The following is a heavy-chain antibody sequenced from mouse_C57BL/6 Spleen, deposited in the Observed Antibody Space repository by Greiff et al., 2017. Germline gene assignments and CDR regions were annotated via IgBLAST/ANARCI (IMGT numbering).Heavy chain of an antibody. CDR3: ARNSYSSYVDV. CDR1: GYTFTSYW. J-gene: IGHJ1*03. V-gene: IGHV1-50*01. CDR2: IDPSDSYT. D-gene: IGHD1-1*01. Sequence: QVQLQQPGAELVKPGASVKLSCKASGYTFTSYWMQWVKQRPGQGLEWIGEIDPSDSYTNYNQKFKGKATLTLDTSSSTAYLQLSSLTSEDSAVYYCARNSYSSYVDVWGTGTTVTVSS.